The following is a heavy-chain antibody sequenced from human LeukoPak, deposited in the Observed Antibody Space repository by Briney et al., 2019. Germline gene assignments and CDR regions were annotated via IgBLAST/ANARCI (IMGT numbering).Heavy chain of an antibody. Sequence: PGRSQRLSCAGSGFTFSSYAMHWVRQAPGKGLEWVAVISYNGYNEYYADSVKGRFTISRDNSNNTLYLQMNSLRAEDTAVYYCTRDRYYYDNSGYYIYWGQGTLVTVSS. CDR3: TRDRYYYDNSGYYIY. D-gene: IGHD3-22*01. V-gene: IGHV3-30-3*01. CDR2: ISYNGYNE. J-gene: IGHJ4*02. CDR1: GFTFSSYA.